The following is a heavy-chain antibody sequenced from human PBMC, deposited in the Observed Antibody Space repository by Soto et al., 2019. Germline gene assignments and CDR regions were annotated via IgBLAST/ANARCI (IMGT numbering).Heavy chain of an antibody. CDR2: INSGGSK. D-gene: IGHD3-10*01. V-gene: IGHV3-53*04. Sequence: GGSLRLSCAASGFTVSNNYMSWVRQAPGKGLEWVSLINSGGSKSYEDSVKGRFTISRNNSKNTPYLQMNSLRTEDTAVYYCARSREDSWYEYGSGSPPADVWGKGTTVTVSS. CDR1: GFTVSNNY. CDR3: ARSREDSWYEYGSGSPPADV. J-gene: IGHJ6*04.